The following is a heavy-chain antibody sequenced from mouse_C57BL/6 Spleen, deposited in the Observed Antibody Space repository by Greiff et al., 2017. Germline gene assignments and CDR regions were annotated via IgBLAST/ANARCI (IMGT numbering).Heavy chain of an antibody. CDR3: ARGGYYYGSSSPAWFAY. V-gene: IGHV1-18*01. D-gene: IGHD1-1*01. CDR1: GYTFTDYN. J-gene: IGHJ3*01. Sequence: VQLQQSGPELVKPGASVKIPCKASGYTFTDYNMDWVKQSHGKSLEWIGDINPNNGGTIYNQKFKGKATLTVDKSSSTAYMELRSLTSEDTAVYYCARGGYYYGSSSPAWFAYWGQGTLVTVSA. CDR2: INPNNGGT.